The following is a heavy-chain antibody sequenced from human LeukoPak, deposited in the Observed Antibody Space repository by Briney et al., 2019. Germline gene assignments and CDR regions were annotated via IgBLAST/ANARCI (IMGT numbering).Heavy chain of an antibody. J-gene: IGHJ4*02. CDR2: IKQDGSKT. V-gene: IGHV3-7*03. D-gene: IGHD3-22*01. CDR1: GFIFSNYW. CDR3: AKGDYYDSSLSSFDY. Sequence: GGSLRLSCAASGFIFSNYWMTWVRQAPGKGLEWVANIKQDGSKTSYVDSVKGRFTISRDNAKNSLYLQMNSLRAEDTAVYYCAKGDYYDSSLSSFDYWGQGTLVTVSS.